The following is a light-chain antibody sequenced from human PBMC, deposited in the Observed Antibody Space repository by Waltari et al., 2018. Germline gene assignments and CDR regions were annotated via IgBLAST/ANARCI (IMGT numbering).Light chain of an antibody. CDR2: DVN. J-gene: IGLJ2*01. Sequence: QSALTQPPSASGSPGQSVTISCTGTSSDVGAYDYVSWYQQHPAKAPKFIIYDVNKRPSGVPDRFSGSKSGNTASLTVSGLQAEDEADYYCSSYGGSNNFAVFGGGTKLTVL. V-gene: IGLV2-8*01. CDR1: SSDVGAYDY. CDR3: SSYGGSNNFAV.